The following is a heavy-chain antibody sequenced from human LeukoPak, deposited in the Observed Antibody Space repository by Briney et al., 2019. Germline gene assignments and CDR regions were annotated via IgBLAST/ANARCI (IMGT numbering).Heavy chain of an antibody. CDR3: AKDISYYSDTSGYYWGPYSDY. V-gene: IGHV3-23*01. CDR2: ISGSGGST. D-gene: IGHD3-22*01. Sequence: GGSLRLSCVASGFTFSSYAMSWVRQAPGKGLEWVSGISGSGGSTYYADSVKGRFTISRDNSKNTVYLQMNSLRGEDTAVYYCAKDISYYSDTSGYYWGPYSDYWGQGTLVTVSS. J-gene: IGHJ4*02. CDR1: GFTFSSYA.